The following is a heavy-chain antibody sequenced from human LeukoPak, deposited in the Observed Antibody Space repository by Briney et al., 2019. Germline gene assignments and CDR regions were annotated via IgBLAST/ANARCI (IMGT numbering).Heavy chain of an antibody. J-gene: IGHJ3*02. V-gene: IGHV3-23*01. CDR1: GYTFSSYA. D-gene: IGHD3-22*01. CDR2: ISGSGANT. CDR3: ARGRSGYGPFDAFDI. Sequence: QPGGSLRLSCTASGYTFSSYAMTWVRQAPGEGLEWVSAISGSGANTYYADSVKGRFAASRDNSKDTLYLQMRSLRAEDTDVYYCARGRSGYGPFDAFDIWGHGTWVTVSS.